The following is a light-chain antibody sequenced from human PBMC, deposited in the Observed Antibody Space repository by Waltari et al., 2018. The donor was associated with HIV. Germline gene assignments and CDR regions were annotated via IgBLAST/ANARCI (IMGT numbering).Light chain of an antibody. Sequence: QSALTQPASVSGSPGQSITISCTGTSSDIGNYNLVSWYQQHPGKAPKLIIYEGIKRPSGVSNRISGSKSANTASLTISGLQAEDEADDYCCSYGGSSNWLFGGGTKLTVL. CDR3: CSYGGSSNWL. J-gene: IGLJ2*01. V-gene: IGLV2-23*01. CDR1: SSDIGNYNL. CDR2: EGI.